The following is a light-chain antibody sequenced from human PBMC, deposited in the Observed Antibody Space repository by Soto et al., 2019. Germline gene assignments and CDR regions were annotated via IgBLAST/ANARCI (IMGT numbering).Light chain of an antibody. CDR2: AAS. CDR1: QGISTY. Sequence: DIQMTQSPSSLSASVGDRVTITCRASQGISTYLNWYQQKPGKAPKLLIYAASSLQSGVPSRFSGSGSETDFTLTISSLQPDDFATYYCQQYNSFSRTFGQGPRWIS. V-gene: IGKV1-39*01. J-gene: IGKJ2*01. CDR3: QQYNSFSRT.